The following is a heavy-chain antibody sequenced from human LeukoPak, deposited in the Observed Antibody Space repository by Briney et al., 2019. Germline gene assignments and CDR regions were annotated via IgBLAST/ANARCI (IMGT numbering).Heavy chain of an antibody. CDR2: INPNSGST. CDR3: ARGSRYCSSTSCSRDLYYFDY. V-gene: IGHV1-2*02. J-gene: IGHJ4*02. CDR1: GYTFSGYY. Sequence: ASVKLSCKASGYTFSGYYMHWVRQAPGQGLEWMGWINPNSGSTNYAQKFQGRVTMTRDTSISTAYMELSRLRSDDTAVYYCARGSRYCSSTSCSRDLYYFDYWGQGTLVTVSS. D-gene: IGHD2-2*01.